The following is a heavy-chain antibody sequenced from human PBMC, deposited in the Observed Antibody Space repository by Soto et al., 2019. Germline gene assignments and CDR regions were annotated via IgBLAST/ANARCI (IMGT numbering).Heavy chain of an antibody. Sequence: QVQLVQSGAEVKKPGSSVKVSCKASGGTFSSYTISWVRQAPGQGLDWMGRIIPILGIANYAQKFQGRVTITADKSTSTAYMELSSLRSEDTAVYYCARVRHCSGGSCPEHYYMDVWGKGTTVTVSS. CDR1: GGTFSSYT. J-gene: IGHJ6*03. CDR3: ARVRHCSGGSCPEHYYMDV. D-gene: IGHD2-15*01. CDR2: IIPILGIA. V-gene: IGHV1-69*02.